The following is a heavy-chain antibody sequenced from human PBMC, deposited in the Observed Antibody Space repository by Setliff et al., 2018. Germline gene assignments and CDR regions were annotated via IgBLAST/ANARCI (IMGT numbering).Heavy chain of an antibody. J-gene: IGHJ5*02. V-gene: IGHV5-51*01. Sequence: GESLKISCKGSGYSFTDYWIAWVRQTPGKGLEWMGTIYPGNAYTRYSPSFQGQVTISTDTSINTAFLQWNNLKASDTAVYYCARRGERFFNWFDPWGQGTLATVSS. CDR2: IYPGNAYT. CDR3: ARRGERFFNWFDP. CDR1: GYSFTDYW. D-gene: IGHD2-21*01.